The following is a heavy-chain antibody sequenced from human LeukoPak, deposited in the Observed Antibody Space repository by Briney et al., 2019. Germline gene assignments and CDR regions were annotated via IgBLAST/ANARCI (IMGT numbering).Heavy chain of an antibody. CDR2: IYYSGST. Sequence: SETLSLTCTVSGGSISSYYWCWIRQPPGKGLEWIGYIYYSGSTNYNPSLKSRVTISVDTSKNQFSLKLSSVTAADTAVYYCARGRRQLVPIWVGWGQGTLVTVSS. D-gene: IGHD6-13*01. CDR3: ARGRRQLVPIWVG. J-gene: IGHJ4*02. CDR1: GGSISSYY. V-gene: IGHV4-59*08.